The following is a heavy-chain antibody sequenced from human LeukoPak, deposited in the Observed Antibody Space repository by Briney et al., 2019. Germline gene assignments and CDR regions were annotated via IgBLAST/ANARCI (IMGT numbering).Heavy chain of an antibody. V-gene: IGHV3-7*01. CDR1: GLTFSDYW. J-gene: IGHJ5*02. CDR3: ARGHHGLES. CDR2: IKPDGSEK. Sequence: GGSLRLSCAVTGLTFSDYWMTWVRQAPGKGLEWVATIKPDGSEKYYVDSVKGRFTISRDNARDSLYLQMNSLRAEETAVYYCARGHHGLESWGQGTLVTVSS. D-gene: IGHD1-14*01.